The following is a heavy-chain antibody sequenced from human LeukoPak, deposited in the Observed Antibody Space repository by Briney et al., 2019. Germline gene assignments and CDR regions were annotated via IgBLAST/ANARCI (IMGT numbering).Heavy chain of an antibody. CDR2: ISSSSSYI. CDR1: GFTFSSYA. V-gene: IGHV3-21*01. J-gene: IGHJ4*02. D-gene: IGHD6-13*01. CDR3: ARWHSSSWYIPSYFDY. Sequence: PGGSLRLSCAASGFTFSSYAMSWVRQAPGKGLEWVSSISSSSSYIYYADSVKGRFTISRDNAKNSLYLQMNSLRAEDTAVYYCARWHSSSWYIPSYFDYWGQGTLVTVSS.